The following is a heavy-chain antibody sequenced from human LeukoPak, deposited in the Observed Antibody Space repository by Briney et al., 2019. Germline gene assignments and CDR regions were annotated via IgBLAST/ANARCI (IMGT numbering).Heavy chain of an antibody. D-gene: IGHD6-19*01. Sequence: SETLSLTCTVSGGSISSYYWSWIRQPPGKGLEWIGFSYYNGNTNYNPSLKSRVTMSVDTSKNQFSLKLSSVTAADTAVYYCARYGSGRGNLDYWGQGTLVTVSS. CDR2: SYYNGNT. CDR3: ARYGSGRGNLDY. CDR1: GGSISSYY. V-gene: IGHV4-59*12. J-gene: IGHJ4*02.